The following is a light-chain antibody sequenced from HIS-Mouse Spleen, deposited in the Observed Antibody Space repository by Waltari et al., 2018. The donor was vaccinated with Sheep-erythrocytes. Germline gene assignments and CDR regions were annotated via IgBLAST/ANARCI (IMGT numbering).Light chain of an antibody. J-gene: IGLJ1*01. CDR3: CSYAGSYNHV. Sequence: QSALTQPRSVSGSPGQSVTISCPGTRSHFRCYNSVPWYQQHPGKAPKLMIYDVSKRPSGVPDRFSGSKSGNTASLTISGLQAEDEADYYCCSYAGSYNHVFATGTKVTVL. V-gene: IGLV2-11*01. CDR2: DVS. CDR1: RSHFRCYNS.